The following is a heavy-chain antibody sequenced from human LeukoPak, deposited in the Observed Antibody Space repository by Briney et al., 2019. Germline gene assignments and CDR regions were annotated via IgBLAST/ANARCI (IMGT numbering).Heavy chain of an antibody. CDR1: GFSFSTYN. V-gene: IGHV3-21*01. Sequence: GGSLRLSCAASGFSFSTYNMNWVRQAPGQRLEWVSSITSGSSYIYYADSVKGRFTISRDNAKSSLYLQMDSLRADDTAVYYCARDRIEQQRTLGRSSNYYYYYYMDVWGKGTTVTVSS. CDR2: ITSGSSYI. J-gene: IGHJ6*03. D-gene: IGHD6-13*01. CDR3: ARDRIEQQRTLGRSSNYYYYYYMDV.